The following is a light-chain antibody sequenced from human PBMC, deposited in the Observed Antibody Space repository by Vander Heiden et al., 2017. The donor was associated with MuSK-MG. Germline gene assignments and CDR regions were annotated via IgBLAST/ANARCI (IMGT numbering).Light chain of an antibody. V-gene: IGLV3-19*01. CDR3: YSQDISCNHLV. J-gene: IGLJ2*01. CDR1: SLRSYY. Sequence: SSELTQDPAVSAALGQTVSITCQGDSLRSYYACWYQPKPVPAPVLVFYSNTNRPSGIPDRFSGSSSGTTASLTITLAHAEEEADYYCYSQDISCNHLVFGGGTKLTVL. CDR2: SNT.